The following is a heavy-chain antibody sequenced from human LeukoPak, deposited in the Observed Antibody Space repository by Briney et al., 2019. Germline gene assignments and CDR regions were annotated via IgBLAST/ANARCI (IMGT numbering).Heavy chain of an antibody. V-gene: IGHV1-8*01. J-gene: IGHJ4*02. D-gene: IGHD2-15*01. CDR1: GYTFTSYD. CDR2: MNPNSGNT. CDR3: ARTNSLRKPGNGIVVVVAATGYFDY. Sequence: ASVKVSYKASGYTFTSYDINWVRQATGQGLEWMGWMNPNSGNTGYAQKFQGRVTMTRNTSISTAYMELSSLRSEDTAVYYCARTNSLRKPGNGIVVVVAATGYFDYWGQGTLVTVSS.